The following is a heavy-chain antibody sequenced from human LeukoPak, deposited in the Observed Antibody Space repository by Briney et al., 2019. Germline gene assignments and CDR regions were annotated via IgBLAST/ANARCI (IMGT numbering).Heavy chain of an antibody. J-gene: IGHJ3*02. Sequence: ASVKVSCKASGYTFTSYGISWVRQAPGQGLERMGWISAYNGNTNYAQKLQGRVTMTTDTSTSTAYTELRSLRSDDTAVYYCARERMGPYSSSWYGAFDIWGQGTMVTVSS. CDR3: ARERMGPYSSSWYGAFDI. CDR2: ISAYNGNT. D-gene: IGHD6-13*01. V-gene: IGHV1-18*01. CDR1: GYTFTSYG.